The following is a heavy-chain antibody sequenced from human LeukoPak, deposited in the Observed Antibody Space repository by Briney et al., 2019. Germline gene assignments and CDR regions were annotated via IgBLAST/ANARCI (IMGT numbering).Heavy chain of an antibody. Sequence: ASVKVSCKASGYSFTSSAISWVRQAPGQGLEWMGWISVYDANTKCAQKFQGRVTMTTDTSTSIAYMELRSLRSDDTALYYCARDSSTWSEGLYWFDPWGQGTLVTVSS. CDR1: GYSFTSSA. D-gene: IGHD6-13*01. CDR2: ISVYDANT. CDR3: ARDSSTWSEGLYWFDP. J-gene: IGHJ5*02. V-gene: IGHV1-18*01.